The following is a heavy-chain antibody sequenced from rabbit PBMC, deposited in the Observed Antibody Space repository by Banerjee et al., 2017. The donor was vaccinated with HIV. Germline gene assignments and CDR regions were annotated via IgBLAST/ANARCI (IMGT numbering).Heavy chain of an antibody. Sequence: QSLEESGGGLVQPEGSLTLTCTASGFDLSSYYYMCWVRQAPGKGLEWIACIATGSGGSTYYASWAKGRFTISSHNAQNTLYLQLNSLTAADTATYFCVRDGSGYYIFNLWGPGTLVTVS. CDR3: VRDGSGYYIFNL. J-gene: IGHJ4*01. D-gene: IGHD1-1*01. CDR2: IATGSGGST. CDR1: GFDLSSYYY. V-gene: IGHV1S40*01.